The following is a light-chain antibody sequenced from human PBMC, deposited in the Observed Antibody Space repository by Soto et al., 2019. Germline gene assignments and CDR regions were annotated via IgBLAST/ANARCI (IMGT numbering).Light chain of an antibody. CDR3: QQHTNWPLT. Sequence: ETALTQSPATLSLSPGEGATLSCRASHSVSTYLAWYQQKPGQTPRLLIYDASTRATGIPARFSGSGSGTDFTLNISSVEPEDFAVSYCQQHTNWPLTFGGGTKVDIK. V-gene: IGKV3-11*01. CDR1: HSVSTY. J-gene: IGKJ4*01. CDR2: DAS.